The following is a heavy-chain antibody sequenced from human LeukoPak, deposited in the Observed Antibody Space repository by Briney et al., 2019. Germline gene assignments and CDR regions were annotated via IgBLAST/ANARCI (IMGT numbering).Heavy chain of an antibody. CDR1: GGSISSSSYY. D-gene: IGHD3-10*01. Sequence: PSETLSLTCTVSGGSISSSSYYWGWIRQPPGKGLEWIGSIYYSGSTYYNPSLKSRVTISVDTSKNQFSLKLSSVTAADTAVYYCASPRLRRGHAFDIWGQGTMVTVSS. J-gene: IGHJ3*02. V-gene: IGHV4-39*07. CDR3: ASPRLRRGHAFDI. CDR2: IYYSGST.